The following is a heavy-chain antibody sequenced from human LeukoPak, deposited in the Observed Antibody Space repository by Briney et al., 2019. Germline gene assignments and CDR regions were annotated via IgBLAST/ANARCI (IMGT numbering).Heavy chain of an antibody. CDR3: ATMGSYRAFAFDI. V-gene: IGHV4-59*01. D-gene: IGHD1-26*01. Sequence: SETLSLTCTVSGGSISSYYWSWIRQPPGKGLEWIGYIYYSGSTNYNPSLKSRVTISVDTSKNQFSLKLSSVTAADTAVYYCATMGSYRAFAFDIWGQGTMVTVSS. J-gene: IGHJ3*02. CDR2: IYYSGST. CDR1: GGSISSYY.